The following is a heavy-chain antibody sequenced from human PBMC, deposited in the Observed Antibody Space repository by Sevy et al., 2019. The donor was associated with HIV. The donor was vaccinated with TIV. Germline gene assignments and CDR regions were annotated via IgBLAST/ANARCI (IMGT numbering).Heavy chain of an antibody. CDR1: GFTFSNAW. D-gene: IGHD4-17*01. CDR3: NTDLAYGDDGKGY. J-gene: IGHJ4*02. CDR2: IKSKTDGGTT. Sequence: GGSLRLSCVVSGFTFSNAWMYWVRQAPGKGLEWVGRIKSKTDGGTTDYVAPVRSRLVISRDDSRDAVYLQMNCLKSEDTAVYYCNTDLAYGDDGKGYWGQGTLVTVSS. V-gene: IGHV3-15*01.